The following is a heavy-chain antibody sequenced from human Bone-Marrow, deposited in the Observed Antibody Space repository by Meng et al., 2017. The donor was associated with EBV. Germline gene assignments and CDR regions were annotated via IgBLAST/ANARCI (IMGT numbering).Heavy chain of an antibody. CDR2: IHYSGST. CDR1: GGSVSSGSYY. D-gene: IGHD2-2*01. CDR3: ARADCSSTSCYDSRGWFDP. Sequence: HYARPAAVKSSDPLPPTCPVGGGSVSSGSYYWSWIRQPPGKGLEWIGYIHYSGSTNYNPSLKSRVTISVDTSKNQFSLKLSSVTAADTAVYYCARADCSSTSCYDSRGWFDPWGQGTLVTVSS. V-gene: IGHV4-61*01. J-gene: IGHJ5*02.